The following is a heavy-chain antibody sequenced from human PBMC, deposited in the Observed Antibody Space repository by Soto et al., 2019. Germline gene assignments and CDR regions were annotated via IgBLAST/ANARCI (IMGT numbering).Heavy chain of an antibody. V-gene: IGHV1-69*13. CDR1: GCTFSSYA. CDR2: IIPIFGTA. D-gene: IGHD4-17*01. CDR3: AIDLATKVTEFDY. J-gene: IGHJ4*02. Sequence: ASVKDSCKASGCTFSSYAISWVRQAPGQGLEWMGGIIPIFGTANYAQKFQGRVTITADESTSTAYMELSSLRSEDTAVYYCAIDLATKVTEFDYWGQGTLVTVSS.